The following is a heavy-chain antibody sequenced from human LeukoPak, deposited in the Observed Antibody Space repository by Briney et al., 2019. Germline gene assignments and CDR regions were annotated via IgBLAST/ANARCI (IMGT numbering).Heavy chain of an antibody. J-gene: IGHJ6*03. CDR3: ARQYDSYFYYYLDL. CDR2: IYYSGST. CDR1: GGSISSGDYY. D-gene: IGHD2-2*01. Sequence: PSQTLSLTCTVSGGSISSGDYYWSWIRQPPGKGLEWIGYIYYSGSTYYNPSLKSRVTISVDTSKNQFSLRLSFVTAADTAVYYCARQYDSYFYYYLDLWGTGTTVTVSS. V-gene: IGHV4-30-4*08.